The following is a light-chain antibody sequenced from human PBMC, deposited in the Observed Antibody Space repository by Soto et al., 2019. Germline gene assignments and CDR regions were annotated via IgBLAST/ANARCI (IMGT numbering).Light chain of an antibody. CDR2: GAS. Sequence: EIVMTQSPATLSVSPGERATLSCRASQSVSSNLAWYQQKPGQAPRLLIYGASTRATGIPARFSGSGSGTEFTLTISSLQSADFAVYYCQQYINWPPYTFGQGTKVEIK. J-gene: IGKJ2*01. CDR3: QQYINWPPYT. V-gene: IGKV3-15*01. CDR1: QSVSSN.